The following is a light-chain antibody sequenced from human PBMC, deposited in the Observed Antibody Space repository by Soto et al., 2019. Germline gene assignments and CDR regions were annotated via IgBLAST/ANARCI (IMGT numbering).Light chain of an antibody. CDR2: AAS. V-gene: IGKV1-27*01. Sequence: IQRTQSPASRSASLGYRFTNTCRAIQSISSYLALYQQKPGKVPKLLIYAASTLQSGVPSRFSGSGSGTDFTLNIRSLQPEDAATSSCQKYHSAHRTFGGGTKVDIK. CDR1: QSISSY. CDR3: QKYHSAHRT. J-gene: IGKJ4*01.